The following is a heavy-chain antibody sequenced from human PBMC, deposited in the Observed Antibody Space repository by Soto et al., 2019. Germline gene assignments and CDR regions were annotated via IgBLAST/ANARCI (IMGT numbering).Heavy chain of an antibody. CDR3: AKPTSPMIVVVITPDY. D-gene: IGHD3-22*01. V-gene: IGHV3-23*01. Sequence: EVQLLESGGGLVQPGGSLRLSCAASGFTFSSYAMSWVRQAPGKGLEWVSAISGSGGSTYYADSVKGRFTISRDNSKNTLYLQMNSLRAEDTAVYYCAKPTSPMIVVVITPDYWGQGTLVTVSS. CDR1: GFTFSSYA. J-gene: IGHJ4*02. CDR2: ISGSGGST.